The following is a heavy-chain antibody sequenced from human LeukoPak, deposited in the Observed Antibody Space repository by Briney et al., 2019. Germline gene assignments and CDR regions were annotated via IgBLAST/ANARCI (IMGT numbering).Heavy chain of an antibody. Sequence: GGSLRLSCAASGFTFSSYAMHWVRQAPGKGLEWVAVISYDGSNKYYADSVKGRFTISRNNSKNTLYLQMNSLRAEDTAVYYCARTITVTTSAVDYWGQGTLVTVSS. J-gene: IGHJ4*02. CDR3: ARTITVTTSAVDY. CDR2: ISYDGSNK. D-gene: IGHD4-11*01. V-gene: IGHV3-30-3*01. CDR1: GFTFSSYA.